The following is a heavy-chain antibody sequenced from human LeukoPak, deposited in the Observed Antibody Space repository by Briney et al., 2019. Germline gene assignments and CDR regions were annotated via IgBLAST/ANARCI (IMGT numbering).Heavy chain of an antibody. V-gene: IGHV1-69*01. CDR3: ARVVLGRRWLQTSYYYGMDV. CDR1: GGTFSGYA. Sequence: SVKVSCKASGGTFSGYAISWVRQAPGQGLEWMGGIIPIFGTANYAQKFQGRVTITADESTSTAYMELSSLRSEDTAVYYCARVVLGRRWLQTSYYYGMDVWGQGTTVTVSS. D-gene: IGHD5-24*01. CDR2: IIPIFGTA. J-gene: IGHJ6*02.